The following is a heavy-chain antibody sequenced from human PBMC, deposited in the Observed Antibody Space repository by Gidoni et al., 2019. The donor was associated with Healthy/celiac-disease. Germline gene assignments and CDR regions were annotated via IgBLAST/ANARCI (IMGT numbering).Heavy chain of an antibody. V-gene: IGHV1-2*04. J-gene: IGHJ4*02. D-gene: IGHD3-22*01. Sequence: QVQLVQSGAEVKKPGASVQVSCKASGYTFTGYYMHWVRQAPGQGLEWMGWINPNSGGTNYAQKFQGWVTMTRDTSISTAYMELSRLRSDDTAVYYCARAPYDSSGYYFDYWGQGTLVTVSS. CDR2: INPNSGGT. CDR3: ARAPYDSSGYYFDY. CDR1: GYTFTGYY.